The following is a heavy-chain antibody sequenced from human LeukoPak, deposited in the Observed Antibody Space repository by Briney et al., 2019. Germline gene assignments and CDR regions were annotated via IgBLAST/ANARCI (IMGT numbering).Heavy chain of an antibody. Sequence: GGSLRLSCAASGFTFSSYGMHWVRQAPGKGLEWVAVIWYDGSNKYYADSVKGRFTISRDNSKNTLYLQMNSLRAEDTAVYYCARGEQQLVLPVDYWGQGTLVTVSS. J-gene: IGHJ4*02. CDR2: IWYDGSNK. CDR3: ARGEQQLVLPVDY. CDR1: GFTFSSYG. D-gene: IGHD6-13*01. V-gene: IGHV3-33*01.